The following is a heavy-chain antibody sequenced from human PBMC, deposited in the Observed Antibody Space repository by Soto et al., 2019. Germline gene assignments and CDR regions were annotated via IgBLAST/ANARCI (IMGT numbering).Heavy chain of an antibody. CDR1: GFTFISYS. Sequence: GGSLRLSCAASGFTFISYSMRWGRQAPGKGLEWVAFISYDGSNKYYADSVKGRFTISRDNSKNTLYLQMNSLRAEDTAVYYCARAFVGYSYGPFDFWGQGTLVTVSS. CDR3: ARAFVGYSYGPFDF. CDR2: ISYDGSNK. V-gene: IGHV3-30-3*01. D-gene: IGHD5-18*01. J-gene: IGHJ4*02.